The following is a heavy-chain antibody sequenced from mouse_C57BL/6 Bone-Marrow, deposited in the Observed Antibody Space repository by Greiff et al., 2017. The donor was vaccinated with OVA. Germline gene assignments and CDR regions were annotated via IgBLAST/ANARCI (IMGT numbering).Heavy chain of an antibody. CDR2: IYPSDSET. Sequence: QVQLQQPGAELVSPGSSVKLSCKASGYTFTSYWMEWVKQRPGQGLEWIGNIYPSDSETHYNQKFKDKATLTVDKSSSTAYMQLSSLTSEDSAVYYCAIREDYFDYWGQGTTLTVSS. CDR3: AIREDYFDY. V-gene: IGHV1-61*01. J-gene: IGHJ2*01. CDR1: GYTFTSYW.